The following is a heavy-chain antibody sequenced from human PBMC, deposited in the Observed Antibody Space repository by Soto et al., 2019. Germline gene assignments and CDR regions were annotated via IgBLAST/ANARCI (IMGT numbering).Heavy chain of an antibody. Sequence: QVQLVESGGGVVQPGRSLRLSCAASGFTFSSYGMHWVRQAPGKGLEGVAGISYDGSNKYYADSVKGRFTISRDNSKYPVYLQMNRMRAEDTAVYYCAQDALPIFGVFITPGKHSFGYWGQGTLVTVSS. J-gene: IGHJ4*02. CDR2: ISYDGSNK. CDR3: AQDALPIFGVFITPGKHSFGY. D-gene: IGHD3-3*01. V-gene: IGHV3-30*18. CDR1: GFTFSSYG.